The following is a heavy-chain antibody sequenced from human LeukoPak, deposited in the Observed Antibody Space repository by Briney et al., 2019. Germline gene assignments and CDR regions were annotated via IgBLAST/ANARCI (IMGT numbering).Heavy chain of an antibody. D-gene: IGHD4-17*01. CDR1: GFTFSSYS. CDR2: ISSSSSYI. V-gene: IGHV3-21*01. CDR3: ARDTAKVSDY. Sequence: PGGSLRLSCAASGFTFSSYSMNWVRQAPGKGLEWVSSISSSSSYIFYADSAKGRFTISRDNAKNSLYLQMNSLRAEDTAVYYCARDTAKVSDYWGQGTLVTVSS. J-gene: IGHJ4*02.